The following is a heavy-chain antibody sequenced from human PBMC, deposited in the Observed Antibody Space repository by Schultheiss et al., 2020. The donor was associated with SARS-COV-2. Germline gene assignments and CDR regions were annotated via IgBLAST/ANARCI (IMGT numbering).Heavy chain of an antibody. D-gene: IGHD1-26*01. J-gene: IGHJ6*03. Sequence: SETLSLTCAVYGGSFSGYYWSWIRQPPGKGLEWIGEINHSGSTNYNPSLKSRVTISVDTSKNQFSLKLSSVTAADTAVYYCARHGSGSYYYYYYMDVWGKGTTVTVSS. CDR1: GGSFSGYY. CDR3: ARHGSGSYYYYYYMDV. V-gene: IGHV4-34*01. CDR2: INHSGST.